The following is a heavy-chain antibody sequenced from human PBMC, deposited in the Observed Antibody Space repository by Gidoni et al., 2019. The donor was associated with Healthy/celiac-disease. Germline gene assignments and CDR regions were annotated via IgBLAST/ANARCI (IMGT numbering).Heavy chain of an antibody. J-gene: IGHJ6*02. CDR1: GYTLTELS. D-gene: IGHD2-2*02. CDR3: ATDGAKYQLLYYYYGMDV. V-gene: IGHV1-24*01. CDR2: FDPEDGET. Sequence: QVQLVQSGAEVKKPGASVKVSCKVSGYTLTELSMHWVRQAPGKGLEWMGGFDPEDGETIYAQKFQGRVTMTEDTSTDTAYMELSSLRSEDTAVYYCATDGAKYQLLYYYYGMDVWGQGTTVTVSS.